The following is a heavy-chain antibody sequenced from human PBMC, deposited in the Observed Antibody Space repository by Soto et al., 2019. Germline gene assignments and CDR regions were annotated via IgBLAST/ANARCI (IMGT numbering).Heavy chain of an antibody. CDR2: ISGGGIGT. V-gene: IGHV3-23*01. J-gene: IGHJ2*01. CDR3: AKEPVGPDWYFDL. CDR1: GFTFRSYA. Sequence: DVQLLESGGGLVQPGGSLRLSCAASGFTFRSYAMSWFPQAPGKGLVWVSVISGGGIGTHYADSVRGRFTVSRDNSKNTLYLQMNSLRAEDTAVYNCAKEPVGPDWYFDLWGRGTLVTVSS.